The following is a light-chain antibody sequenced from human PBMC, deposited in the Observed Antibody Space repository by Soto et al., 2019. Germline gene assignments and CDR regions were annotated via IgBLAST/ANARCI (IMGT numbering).Light chain of an antibody. CDR1: QSVRSN. V-gene: IGKV3D-15*01. CDR3: QQYDRWGT. J-gene: IGKJ1*01. CDR2: GAS. Sequence: EIPVTQSPATLSVSPGERATLSCRASQSVRSNLAWYQQKPGQAPRLVIYGASTRASGVPARFSGSGSGTEFTLTISSVQSEDFAVYYCQQYDRWGTFGQGTKVEI.